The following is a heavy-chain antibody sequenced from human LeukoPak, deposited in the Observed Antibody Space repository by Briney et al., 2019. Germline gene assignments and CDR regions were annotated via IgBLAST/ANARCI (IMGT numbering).Heavy chain of an antibody. V-gene: IGHV3-53*01. CDR2: IYSGGST. Sequence: PGGSLRLSCAASGFTVSSNYMSWVRQAPGKGLEWVSVIYSGGSTYYADSVKGRFTISRDNSKNTLYLQMNSLRAEDTVVYYCARTLRGVFDYWGQGTLVTVSS. CDR1: GFTVSSNY. CDR3: ARTLRGVFDY. J-gene: IGHJ4*02.